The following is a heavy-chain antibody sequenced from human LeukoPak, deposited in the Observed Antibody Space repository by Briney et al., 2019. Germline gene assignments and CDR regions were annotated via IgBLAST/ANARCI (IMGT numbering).Heavy chain of an antibody. CDR2: INHSGST. Sequence: SETLSLTCAVYGGSFSGYYWSWIRQPPGKGLEWIGEINHSGSTNYNPSLKSRVTISVDTSKNQFSLKLSSVTAADTAVYYCASLAKVSSNGDYWGQGTLVTVSS. D-gene: IGHD5-18*01. CDR3: ASLAKVSSNGDY. CDR1: GGSFSGYY. V-gene: IGHV4-34*01. J-gene: IGHJ4*02.